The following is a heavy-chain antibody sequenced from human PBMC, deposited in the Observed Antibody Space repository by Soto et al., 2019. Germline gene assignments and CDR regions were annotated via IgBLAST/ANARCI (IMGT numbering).Heavy chain of an antibody. Sequence: QVQLQESGPGLMKPSQTLSLTCTVSGASIGRGGYYWTWIRQHPGKALEWMGHIHFSGETNYNPSLXGXRXRXXETSTNQLSLDLAAVTAADAAMYYGASDQGGDLDYWGQGTLGTVSS. CDR1: GASIGRGGYY. CDR3: ASDQGGDLDY. J-gene: IGHJ4*02. V-gene: IGHV4-31*01. D-gene: IGHD2-21*01. CDR2: IHFSGET.